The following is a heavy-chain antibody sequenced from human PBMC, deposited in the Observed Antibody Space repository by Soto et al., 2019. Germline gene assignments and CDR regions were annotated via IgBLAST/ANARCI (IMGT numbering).Heavy chain of an antibody. CDR1: GGSINGRSYF. V-gene: IGHV4-39*01. CDR2: IYYSGST. D-gene: IGHD6-19*01. Sequence: SETLSLTGSVCGGSINGRSYFWGWVRQPPGKGLEWIGSIYYSGSTYYNPSLRIRVTISVDTSKNNFSLKLSSVTAADTAVFYCERHYRSGSSNWFDPWGQGTLVPVSS. J-gene: IGHJ5*02. CDR3: ERHYRSGSSNWFDP.